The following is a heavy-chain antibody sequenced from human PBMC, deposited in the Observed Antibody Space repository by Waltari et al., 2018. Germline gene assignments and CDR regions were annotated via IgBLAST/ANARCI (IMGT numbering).Heavy chain of an antibody. CDR3: AKDRPPGAFWSGYPFDP. Sequence: CAASGFTFSSYALSWGRQAPGRGPEWVSASSGSGGSTYYADSVKGRFTISRDNSKNTLYLQMNSLRAEDTAVYYCAKDRPPGAFWSGYPFDPWGQGTLVTVSS. D-gene: IGHD3-3*01. J-gene: IGHJ5*02. V-gene: IGHV3-23*01. CDR1: GFTFSSYA. CDR2: SSGSGGST.